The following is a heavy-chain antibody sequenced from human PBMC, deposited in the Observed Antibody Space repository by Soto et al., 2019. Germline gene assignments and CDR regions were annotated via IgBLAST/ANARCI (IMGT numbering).Heavy chain of an antibody. CDR2: INHSGST. CDR1: GGSFSGYY. J-gene: IGHJ6*03. D-gene: IGHD3-16*01. Sequence: PSETLSLTCAVYGGSFSGYYWSWIRQPPGKGLEWIGEINHSGSTNYNPSLKSRVTISVDTSKNQFSLKLSSVTAADTAVYYCARGRLGLSASYYYYMDVWGKGTTVTVSS. CDR3: ARGRLGLSASYYYYMDV. V-gene: IGHV4-34*01.